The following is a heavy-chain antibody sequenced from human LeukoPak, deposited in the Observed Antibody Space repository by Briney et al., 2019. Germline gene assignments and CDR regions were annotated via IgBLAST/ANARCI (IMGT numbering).Heavy chain of an antibody. D-gene: IGHD5-18*01. CDR2: IYSGGST. CDR1: GFTVSSNY. CDR3: ARDLGYSLDY. J-gene: IGHJ4*02. Sequence: PGGSLRLSCAASGFTVSSNYMSWVRQAPGKGLEWVSVIYSGGSTYYADSVKGRFTISRDNAKNSLYLQMNSLRAEDTAVYYCARDLGYSLDYWGQGTLVTVSS. V-gene: IGHV3-53*01.